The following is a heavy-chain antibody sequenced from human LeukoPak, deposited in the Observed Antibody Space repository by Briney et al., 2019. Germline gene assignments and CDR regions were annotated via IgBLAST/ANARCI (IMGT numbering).Heavy chain of an antibody. V-gene: IGHV1-69*01. Sequence: SVKVACKASGGTFSSYAISWVRQAPGQGLEWMGGIIPIFGTANYAQKFQGRVTITADESTSTAYMELSSLRSEDTAVYYCARDLIVVVPAANNDAFYIWGQGTMVTVSS. CDR3: ARDLIVVVPAANNDAFYI. CDR2: IIPIFGTA. CDR1: GGTFSSYA. J-gene: IGHJ3*02. D-gene: IGHD2-2*01.